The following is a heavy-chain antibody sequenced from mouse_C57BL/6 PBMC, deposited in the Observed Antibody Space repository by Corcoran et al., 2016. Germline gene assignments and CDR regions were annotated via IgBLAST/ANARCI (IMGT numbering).Heavy chain of an antibody. Sequence: EVQLQQSGAELVKPGASVKLSCTASGFNIKDYYMHWVKQRTEQGLEWIGRIDPEDGETKYDPKFQGKATITADTSSNTAYLQLSSLTSEDTAVYYCANYYGSSFAYWGQGTLVTVSA. V-gene: IGHV14-2*01. CDR1: GFNIKDYY. CDR3: ANYYGSSFAY. CDR2: IDPEDGET. J-gene: IGHJ3*01. D-gene: IGHD1-1*01.